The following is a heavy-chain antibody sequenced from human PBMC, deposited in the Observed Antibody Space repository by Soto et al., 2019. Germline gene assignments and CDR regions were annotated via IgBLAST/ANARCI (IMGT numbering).Heavy chain of an antibody. CDR2: ISSSSSYI. V-gene: IGHV3-21*01. CDR1: GFTFSSYS. Sequence: GGSLRLSCAASGFTFSSYSMNWVRQAPGKGLEWVSSISSSSSYIYYAGSVKGRFTISRDNAKNSLYLQMNSLRAEDTAVYYCARAPYSSSHLPYFDYWGQGTLVTVSS. CDR3: ARAPYSSSHLPYFDY. D-gene: IGHD6-6*01. J-gene: IGHJ4*02.